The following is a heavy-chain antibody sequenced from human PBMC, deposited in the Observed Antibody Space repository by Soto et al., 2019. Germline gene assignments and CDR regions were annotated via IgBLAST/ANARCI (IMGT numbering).Heavy chain of an antibody. V-gene: IGHV1-24*01. CDR1: EYTLTELS. Sequence: ASVKVSCKVFEYTLTELSMHWVRQAPGKGLEWMGGFDPEDGETIYAQKFQGRVTMTEDTSTDTAYMEPSSLRSEDTAVYYCATKLLWFGELLGPLDPWGQGTLVTVSS. CDR2: FDPEDGET. CDR3: ATKLLWFGELLGPLDP. D-gene: IGHD3-10*01. J-gene: IGHJ5*02.